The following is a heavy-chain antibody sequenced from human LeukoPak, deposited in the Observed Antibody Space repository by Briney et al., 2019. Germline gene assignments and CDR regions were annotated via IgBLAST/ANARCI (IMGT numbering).Heavy chain of an antibody. CDR2: ISGYSVTT. D-gene: IGHD4-17*01. CDR1: GFTIRSYW. J-gene: IGHJ4*02. CDR3: AKHYGDYFLDF. V-gene: IGHV3-23*01. Sequence: PGGSLRLSCAASGFTIRSYWMHWVRQSPGQGLEWVLFISGYSVTTYYADSVQGRFTVSRDNSKKTLYLQMHNLRDEDTAIYYCAKHYGDYFLDFWGQGTLVTVSS.